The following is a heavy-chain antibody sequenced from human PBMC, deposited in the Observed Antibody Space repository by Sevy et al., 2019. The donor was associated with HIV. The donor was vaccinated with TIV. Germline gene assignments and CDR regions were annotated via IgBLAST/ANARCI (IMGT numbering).Heavy chain of an antibody. J-gene: IGHJ4*02. Sequence: GGSLRLSCAASGFTFSSYSMNWVRQAPGKGLEWDSSISGSSSYIYYADSVKGRFTISRDNAKNSLYLQMNSLRAEDTAVYYCARDSAVGYWGQGTLVTVSS. D-gene: IGHD1-26*01. CDR1: GFTFSSYS. CDR3: ARDSAVGY. V-gene: IGHV3-21*01. CDR2: ISGSSSYI.